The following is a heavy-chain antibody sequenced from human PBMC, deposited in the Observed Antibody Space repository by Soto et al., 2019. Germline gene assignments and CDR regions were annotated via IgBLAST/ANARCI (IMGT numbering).Heavy chain of an antibody. CDR2: INHSGST. Sequence: PSETQSLTCAFYGLYFSCYYLNLIRPHQGKGLEWIGEINHSGSTNYNPSLKSRVTISVDTSKNQFSLKLSSVTAADTAVYYCARRVRRSSWKYNWFDPWGQGTLVTVSS. CDR3: ARRVRRSSWKYNWFDP. CDR1: GLYFSCYY. D-gene: IGHD6-13*01. V-gene: IGHV4-34*01. J-gene: IGHJ5*02.